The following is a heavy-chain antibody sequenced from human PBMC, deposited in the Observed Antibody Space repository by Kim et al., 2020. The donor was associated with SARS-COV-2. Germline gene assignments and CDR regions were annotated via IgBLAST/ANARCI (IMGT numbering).Heavy chain of an antibody. V-gene: IGHV4-38-2*02. D-gene: IGHD1-26*01. J-gene: IGHJ5*02. CDR2: IYHSGST. CDR3: ARIERSYSLGWFDP. Sequence: SETLSLTCTVSGYSISSGYYWGWIRQPPGKGLEWIGSIYHSGSTYYNPSLKSRVTISVDTSKNQFSLKLSSVTAADTAVYYFARIERSYSLGWFDPWGQG. CDR1: GYSISSGYY.